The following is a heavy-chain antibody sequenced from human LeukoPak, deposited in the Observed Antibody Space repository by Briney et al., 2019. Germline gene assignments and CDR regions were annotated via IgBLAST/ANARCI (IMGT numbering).Heavy chain of an antibody. CDR1: GGSISSYY. D-gene: IGHD4-11*01. J-gene: IGHJ5*02. CDR3: ARASSAPYSNYRWFDP. V-gene: IGHV4-59*08. Sequence: SETLSLTCTVTGGSISSYYWSWIRQPPGKGLEWIGYIYYSGSTNYTPSLKSRVTISVDTSKNQFSLKLSSVTAADTAVYYCARASSAPYSNYRWFDPWGQGTLVTVSS. CDR2: IYYSGST.